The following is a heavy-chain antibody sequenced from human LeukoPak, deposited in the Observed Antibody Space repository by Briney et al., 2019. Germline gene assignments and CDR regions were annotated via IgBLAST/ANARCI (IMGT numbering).Heavy chain of an antibody. D-gene: IGHD5-24*01. V-gene: IGHV3-23*01. CDR2: ISGSGGCT. Sequence: GGSLRLSCVASGFPFSSYWMTWVRQAPGKGLEWVSAISGSGGCTYYADSVKGRFTISRDNSKNTLYLQMNSLRAEDTAVYYCAKDRDGYNEYWGQGTLVTVSS. CDR3: AKDRDGYNEY. J-gene: IGHJ4*02. CDR1: GFPFSSYW.